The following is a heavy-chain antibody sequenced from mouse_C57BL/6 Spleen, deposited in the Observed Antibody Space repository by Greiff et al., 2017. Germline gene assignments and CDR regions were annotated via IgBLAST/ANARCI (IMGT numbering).Heavy chain of an antibody. Sequence: VQLQQPGAELVMPGASVKLSCKASGYTFTSYWMHWVKQRPGQGLEWIGEIDPSDSYTNYNQKFKGKSTLTVDKSSSTAYMKLSSLTSEDSAVXYCAREEGLRRGFAYWGQGTLVTVSA. D-gene: IGHD2-2*01. CDR1: GYTFTSYW. CDR2: IDPSDSYT. V-gene: IGHV1-69*01. CDR3: AREEGLRRGFAY. J-gene: IGHJ3*01.